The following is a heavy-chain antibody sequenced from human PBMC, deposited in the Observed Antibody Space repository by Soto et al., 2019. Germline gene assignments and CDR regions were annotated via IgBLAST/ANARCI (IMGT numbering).Heavy chain of an antibody. CDR3: ARTGGKMRSGSYYY. Sequence: SETLSLTCTVSGGSVSSGSYYWSWIRQPPGKGLEWIGYIYYSGSTNYNPSPKSRVTISVDTSKNQFSLKLSSVTAADTAVYYCARTGGKMRSGSYYYWGQGTLVTVSS. J-gene: IGHJ4*02. CDR2: IYYSGST. V-gene: IGHV4-61*01. CDR1: GGSVSSGSYY. D-gene: IGHD1-26*01.